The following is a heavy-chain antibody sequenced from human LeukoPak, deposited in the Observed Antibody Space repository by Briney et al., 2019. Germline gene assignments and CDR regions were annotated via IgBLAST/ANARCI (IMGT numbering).Heavy chain of an antibody. CDR3: AKATSVAAAGPKDDY. Sequence: GGSLRLSCAASGFTFSSYAMSWVRQAPGKGLEWVSAISGSGGSTYYADSVKGRFTISRDNSKNTLYLQMNSLRAEDTAVYYLAKATSVAAAGPKDDYWGQGTLVTVSS. CDR2: ISGSGGST. J-gene: IGHJ4*02. D-gene: IGHD6-13*01. CDR1: GFTFSSYA. V-gene: IGHV3-23*01.